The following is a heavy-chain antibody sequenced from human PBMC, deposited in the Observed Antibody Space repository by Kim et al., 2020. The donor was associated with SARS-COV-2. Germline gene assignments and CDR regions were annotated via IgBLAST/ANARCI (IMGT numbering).Heavy chain of an antibody. V-gene: IGHV4-39*01. J-gene: IGHJ6*03. D-gene: IGHD3-3*01. Sequence: SETLSLTCTVSGGSISSSSYYWGWIRQPPGKGLEWIGSIYYSGSTYYNPSLKSRVTISVDTSKNQFALKRSSVTAADTAVYYCATRSSFGVVVIPEPYYYYYRDVWGKGTTVTVSS. CDR3: ATRSSFGVVVIPEPYYYYYRDV. CDR2: IYYSGST. CDR1: GGSISSSSYY.